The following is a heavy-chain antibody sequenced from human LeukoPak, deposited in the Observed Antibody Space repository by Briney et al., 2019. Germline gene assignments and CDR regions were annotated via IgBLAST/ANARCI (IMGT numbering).Heavy chain of an antibody. J-gene: IGHJ4*02. D-gene: IGHD6-13*01. Sequence: GGSLRLSCAASGFPVNINYMSWVRQAPGKGLEGVSIIYNGAGTYYTDSVKGRFIISRDNSKNTLYLQMNSLRVEDTAVYYCARVAASAAGPYDYWGQGTLVTVSS. CDR3: ARVAASAAGPYDY. CDR2: IYNGAGT. V-gene: IGHV3-53*01. CDR1: GFPVNINY.